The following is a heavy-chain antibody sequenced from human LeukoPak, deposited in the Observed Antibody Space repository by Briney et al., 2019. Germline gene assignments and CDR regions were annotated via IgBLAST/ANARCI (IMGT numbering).Heavy chain of an antibody. D-gene: IGHD2-2*01. CDR2: MYSSGST. CDR3: ARGPPDCSSTSCYAFDAFDI. J-gene: IGHJ3*02. Sequence: PSETLSLTCTVAGGTISITSYYWGWIRQPPGKGLEWIGSMYSSGSTYYNPSLKSRVTISVDTSKNQFSLKLSSVTAADTAVYYCARGPPDCSSTSCYAFDAFDIWGQGTMVTVSS. V-gene: IGHV4-39*07. CDR1: GGTISITSYY.